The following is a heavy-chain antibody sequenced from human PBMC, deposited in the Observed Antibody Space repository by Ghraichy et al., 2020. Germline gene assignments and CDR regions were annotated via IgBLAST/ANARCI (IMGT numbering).Heavy chain of an antibody. CDR2: INNDMTST. V-gene: IGHV3-74*01. J-gene: IGHJ6*02. CDR3: ARDAYSYDIYYYYGMDV. CDR1: VFTFSTYW. Sequence: LSLTCAASVFTFSTYWMHWVRQAPGKGLVWVSCINNDMTSTSYADSVKGRFTISRDNATKTLYLQINSLRAEDAAVYYCARDAYSYDIYYYYGMDVWGQGTTVTVSS. D-gene: IGHD5-18*01.